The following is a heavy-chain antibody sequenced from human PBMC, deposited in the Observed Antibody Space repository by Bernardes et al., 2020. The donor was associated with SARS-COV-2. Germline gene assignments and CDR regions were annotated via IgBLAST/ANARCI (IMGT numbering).Heavy chain of an antibody. J-gene: IGHJ5*02. V-gene: IGHV1-24*01. CDR3: ATSPPMGRGWFDP. D-gene: IGHD3-10*01. Sequence: ASVKVSCMVSGYTLTELSMHWVRQAPGKGLEWMGGFDPEDGETIYAQKFQGRVTMTEDTSTDTAYMELSSLRSEDTAVYYCATSPPMGRGWFDPWGQGTLVTVSS. CDR1: GYTLTELS. CDR2: FDPEDGET.